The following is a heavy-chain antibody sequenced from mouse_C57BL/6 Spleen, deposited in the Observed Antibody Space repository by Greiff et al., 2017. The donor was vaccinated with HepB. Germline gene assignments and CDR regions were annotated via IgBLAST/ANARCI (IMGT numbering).Heavy chain of an antibody. D-gene: IGHD1-1*01. Sequence: EVKLQESGPGLVKPSQSLSLTCSVTGYSITSGYYWNWIRQFPGNKLEWMGYISYDGSNNYNPSLKNRISITRDTSKNQFFLKLNSVTTEDTATYYCAREEPDYGSSSFDVWGTGTTVTVSS. CDR3: AREEPDYGSSSFDV. CDR1: GYSITSGYY. V-gene: IGHV3-6*01. J-gene: IGHJ1*03. CDR2: ISYDGSN.